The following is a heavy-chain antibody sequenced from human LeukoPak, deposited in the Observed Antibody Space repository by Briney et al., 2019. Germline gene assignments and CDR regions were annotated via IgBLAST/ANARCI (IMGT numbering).Heavy chain of an antibody. V-gene: IGHV4-30-2*01. Sequence: SQTLSLTCAVSGGSISSGGYSWSWIRQPPGKGLEWIGYIYHSGSTYYNPSLKSRVTISVDRSKNQFSLKLSSVTAADTAVYYCARAGYCGGDCYLNWFDPWGQGTLVTVSS. CDR3: ARAGYCGGDCYLNWFDP. D-gene: IGHD2-21*02. CDR1: GGSISSGGYS. J-gene: IGHJ5*02. CDR2: IYHSGST.